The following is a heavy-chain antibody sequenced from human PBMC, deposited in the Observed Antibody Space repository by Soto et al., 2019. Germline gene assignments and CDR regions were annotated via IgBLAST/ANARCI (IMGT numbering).Heavy chain of an antibody. Sequence: PSETLSLTCTVSGGSIRTYYWSWIRQHQGKGLEWIGYIYYSGHTYYNPSLKSRVTMSVDTSRNQLLLQLNSVTAADTAVYYCATGHGDYFYYYYYGMDVWGQGTTVTVSS. CDR2: IYYSGHT. V-gene: IGHV4-59*01. CDR1: GGSIRTYY. CDR3: ATGHGDYFYYYYYGMDV. J-gene: IGHJ6*02. D-gene: IGHD4-17*01.